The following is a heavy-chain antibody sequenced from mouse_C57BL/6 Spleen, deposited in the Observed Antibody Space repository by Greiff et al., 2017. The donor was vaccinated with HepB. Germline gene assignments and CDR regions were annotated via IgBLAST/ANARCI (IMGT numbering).Heavy chain of an antibody. Sequence: VKLVESDAELVKPGASVKISCKVSGYTFTDHTIHWMKQRPEQGLEWIGYIYPRDGSTKYNEKFKGKATLTADKSSSTAYMQLNSLTSEDSAVYFCARWGGYYSWFAYWGQGTLVTVSA. J-gene: IGHJ3*01. D-gene: IGHD2-3*01. V-gene: IGHV1-78*01. CDR3: ARWGGYYSWFAY. CDR1: GYTFTDHT. CDR2: IYPRDGST.